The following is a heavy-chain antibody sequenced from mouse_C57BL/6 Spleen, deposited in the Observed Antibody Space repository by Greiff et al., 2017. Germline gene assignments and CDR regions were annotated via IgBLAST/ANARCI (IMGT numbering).Heavy chain of an antibody. V-gene: IGHV1-7*01. CDR3: ARGDTTVVVHFDY. J-gene: IGHJ2*01. CDR2: INPSSGYT. CDR1: GYTFTSYW. D-gene: IGHD1-1*01. Sequence: QVQLQQSGAELAKPGASVKLSCKASGYTFTSYWMHWVKQRPGQGLEWIGYINPSSGYTKYNQKFKDKATLTADKSSSTAYMQLSSLTYEDSAVYYCARGDTTVVVHFDYWGQGTTLTVSS.